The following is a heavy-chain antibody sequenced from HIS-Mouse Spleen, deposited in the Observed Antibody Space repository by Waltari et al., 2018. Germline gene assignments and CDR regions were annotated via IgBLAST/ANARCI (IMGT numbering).Heavy chain of an antibody. D-gene: IGHD1-26*01. J-gene: IGHJ4*02. CDR3: AKDRGSPLYFDY. CDR2: ISYDGSNK. V-gene: IGHV3-30*18. Sequence: QVQLVESGGGVVQPGRSLRLSCAASGFTFISYGMHWVRQAPCKGLGWVAIISYDGSNKYYADSVKGRFTISRDNSKNTLYLQMNSLRAEDTAVYYCAKDRGSPLYFDYWGQGTLVTVSS. CDR1: GFTFISYG.